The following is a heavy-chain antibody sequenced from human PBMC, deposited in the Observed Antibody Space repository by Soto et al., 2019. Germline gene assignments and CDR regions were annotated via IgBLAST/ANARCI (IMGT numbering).Heavy chain of an antibody. D-gene: IGHD6-13*01. CDR3: AKDMIAAAGTPSYYFDY. Sequence: GVSLRLSCAASGFTFSSYAMSWVRQAPGKGLEWVSTISGSRGSTYYADSVRGRFTISRDNSKHTLYLQMNSLRAEDTAVYYCAKDMIAAAGTPSYYFDYWGQGTLVTVSS. CDR1: GFTFSSYA. CDR2: ISGSRGST. V-gene: IGHV3-23*01. J-gene: IGHJ4*02.